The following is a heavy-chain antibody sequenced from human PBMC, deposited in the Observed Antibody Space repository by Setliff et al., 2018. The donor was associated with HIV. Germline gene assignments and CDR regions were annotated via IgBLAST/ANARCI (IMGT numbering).Heavy chain of an antibody. Sequence: GASVKVSCKTSRRTFSEDAINWVRQAPGEGLEWVGGIIHILGTADYAEKFQGRVTITADEPRSTVYLEVSNLRSEDTAVYYCAKAVRGYGSTYYNYYYMDVWGKGTTVTVS. J-gene: IGHJ6*03. CDR3: AKAVRGYGSTYYNYYYMDV. V-gene: IGHV1-69*13. CDR1: RRTFSEDA. CDR2: IIHILGTA. D-gene: IGHD5-18*01.